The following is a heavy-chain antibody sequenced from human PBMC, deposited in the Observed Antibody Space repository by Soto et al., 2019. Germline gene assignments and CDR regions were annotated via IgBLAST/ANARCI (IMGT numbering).Heavy chain of an antibody. CDR2: VYYTGST. J-gene: IGHJ4*02. CDR3: ARSVAXXXXHIDY. D-gene: IGHD3-3*01. CDR1: GGSISGSY. V-gene: IGHV4-59*01. Sequence: PSETLSLTCSVSGGSISGSYWSWIRQSPGKGLEWLGYVYYTGSTNYSPSLRSRVSISVDTSKNGFSLRLSSVTAADTAVYFCARSVAXXXXHIDYWGQGTQVTVSS.